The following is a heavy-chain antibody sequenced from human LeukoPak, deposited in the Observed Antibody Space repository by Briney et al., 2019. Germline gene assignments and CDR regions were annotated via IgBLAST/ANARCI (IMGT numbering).Heavy chain of an antibody. V-gene: IGHV3-66*04. CDR2: IHRGGNT. CDR1: GFTVSGNY. D-gene: IGHD3-10*01. CDR3: ARHPGYGLGVDYGDY. Sequence: GGSLRLSCAASGFTVSGNYMSWVRQAPGKGLEWLSVIHRGGNTYYADSVKGRFTISRDSSKNTVFLQMDSLRAEDTAVYYCARHPGYGLGVDYGDYWGQGTLVTVSS. J-gene: IGHJ4*02.